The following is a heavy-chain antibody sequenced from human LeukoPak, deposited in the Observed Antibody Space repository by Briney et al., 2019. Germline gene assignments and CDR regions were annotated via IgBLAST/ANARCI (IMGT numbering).Heavy chain of an antibody. CDR3: ARESPSSYYTSGFDF. D-gene: IGHD3-22*01. V-gene: IGHV1-46*01. J-gene: IGHJ4*02. CDR1: GYTFTSYY. Sequence: ASVKVSCKASGYTFTSYYMHWVRQAPGQGLEWMGIINPSGGSTSYAQKFQGRVTMTRDTSTSTAYMELRSLTSDDTAVYYCARESPSSYYTSGFDFWGQGTLVTVSS. CDR2: INPSGGST.